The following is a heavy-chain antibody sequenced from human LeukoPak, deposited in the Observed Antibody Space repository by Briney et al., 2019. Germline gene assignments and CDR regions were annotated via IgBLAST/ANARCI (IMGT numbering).Heavy chain of an antibody. J-gene: IGHJ4*02. V-gene: IGHV3-23*01. Sequence: GGSLRLSCAASGFTFSSYAMSWVRQAPGKGLEWVSAISGSGGSTYYAGSVKGRFTISRDNSKNTLYLQMNSLRAEDTAVYYCAKAPYYYDSSGYYYDYWGQGTLVTVSS. D-gene: IGHD3-22*01. CDR1: GFTFSSYA. CDR3: AKAPYYYDSSGYYYDY. CDR2: ISGSGGST.